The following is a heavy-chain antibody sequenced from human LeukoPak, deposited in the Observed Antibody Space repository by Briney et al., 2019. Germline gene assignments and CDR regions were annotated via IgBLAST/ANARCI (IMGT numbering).Heavy chain of an antibody. J-gene: IGHJ4*02. D-gene: IGHD3-10*01. V-gene: IGHV3-30*04. Sequence: GGSLRLSCAASGFTFRSYAMHWVRQAPGKGLEWVAVISYDGSSKYYADSVKGRFTISRDNSKSTVSLQMNSLGTGDSAVYYCARDPLWFGELTSFDYWGQGSPVTVSS. CDR3: ARDPLWFGELTSFDY. CDR1: GFTFRSYA. CDR2: ISYDGSSK.